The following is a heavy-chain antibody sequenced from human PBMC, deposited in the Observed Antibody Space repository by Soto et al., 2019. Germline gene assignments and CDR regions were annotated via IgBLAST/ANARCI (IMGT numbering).Heavy chain of an antibody. V-gene: IGHV1-8*01. Sequence: ASVKVSCKASGYTFTSYDINWLRQATGQGLEWMGWMNPNSGNTGYAQKFQGRVTMTRNTSISTAYMELSSLRSEDTAVYYCARGYYDILTGYYKWVYFVYWGQGTLVTSPQ. J-gene: IGHJ4*02. CDR3: ARGYYDILTGYYKWVYFVY. D-gene: IGHD3-9*01. CDR2: MNPNSGNT. CDR1: GYTFTSYD.